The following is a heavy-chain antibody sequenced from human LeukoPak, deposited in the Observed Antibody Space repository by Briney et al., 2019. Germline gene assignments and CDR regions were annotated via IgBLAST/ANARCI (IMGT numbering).Heavy chain of an antibody. D-gene: IGHD1-14*01. CDR3: ARAGNGEEPLGLYFY. J-gene: IGHJ4*02. CDR2: INPNSGGT. CDR1: GYSFTGYY. V-gene: IGHV1-2*02. Sequence: GASVKVSCKASGYSFTGYYMHWVRQAPGQGLEWMGWINPNSGGTNYAQKFQGRVTMTRDTSISTAYMELSRLRSDDTAVYYCARAGNGEEPLGLYFYWGQGTLVTVSS.